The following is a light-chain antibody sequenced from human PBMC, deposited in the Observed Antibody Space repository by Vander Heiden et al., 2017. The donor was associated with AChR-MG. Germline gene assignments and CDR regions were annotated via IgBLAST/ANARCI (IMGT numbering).Light chain of an antibody. CDR2: DAS. V-gene: IGKV3-11*01. CDR3: QQRGNWPLT. J-gene: IGKJ4*01. Sequence: EIVLTQSPATLSLSPGKRATLSCRASQSVSNYLAWYQQKPGQAPRLLIYDASNRATGIPARFSGSGSGTDFTLTISSLEPEDFAVYYCQQRGNWPLTFGGRTKVEIK. CDR1: QSVSNY.